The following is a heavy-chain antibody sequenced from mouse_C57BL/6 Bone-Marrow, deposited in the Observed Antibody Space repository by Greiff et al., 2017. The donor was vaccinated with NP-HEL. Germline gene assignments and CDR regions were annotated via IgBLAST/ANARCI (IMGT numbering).Heavy chain of an antibody. V-gene: IGHV14-1*01. CDR3: TTGDYGSEPFAY. CDR1: GFNIKDYY. J-gene: IGHJ3*01. Sequence: EVQLQQSGAELVRPGASVKLSCTASGFNIKDYYMHWVKQRPEQGLEWIGRIDPEDGDTEYAPKFPGKATMTADTSSNTAYLQLSSLTSEDTAVYYCTTGDYGSEPFAYWGQGTLVTVSA. CDR2: IDPEDGDT. D-gene: IGHD1-1*01.